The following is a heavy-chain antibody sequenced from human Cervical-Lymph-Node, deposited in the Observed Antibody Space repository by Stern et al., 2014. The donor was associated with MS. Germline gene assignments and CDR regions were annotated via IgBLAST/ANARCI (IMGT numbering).Heavy chain of an antibody. D-gene: IGHD3-10*01. CDR1: GFTFRNYW. V-gene: IGHV3-74*03. Sequence: EVQLVESGGGLVQPGGSLRLSCVASGFTFRNYWMHWVRQGPGQELVWVERINRDRTTITHADSVKGRFTISRDNAKNTLYLQMNSLRVEDTAVYYCTKDTYGPEDYWGQGTSVTVSS. J-gene: IGHJ4*02. CDR2: INRDRTTI. CDR3: TKDTYGPEDY.